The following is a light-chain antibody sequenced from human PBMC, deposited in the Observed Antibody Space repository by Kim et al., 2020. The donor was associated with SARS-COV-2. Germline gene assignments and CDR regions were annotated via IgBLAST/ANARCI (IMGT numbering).Light chain of an antibody. V-gene: IGLV3-1*01. J-gene: IGLJ1*01. Sequence: VSPGQTASITCSGDKLGDKYASWYQQKPGQSPVVVIFRDNRRPSGIPERFSGSNSGNTATLTISGTQTMDEADYYCQAWDSSIYVFGTGTKVTVL. CDR1: KLGDKY. CDR2: RDN. CDR3: QAWDSSIYV.